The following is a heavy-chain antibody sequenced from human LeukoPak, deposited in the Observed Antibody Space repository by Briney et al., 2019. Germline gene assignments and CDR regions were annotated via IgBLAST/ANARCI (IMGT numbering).Heavy chain of an antibody. CDR2: ISGDGGST. D-gene: IGHD5-18*01. CDR3: ATKGVNTAMDY. Sequence: RGSLRLSCAASGFTFDDYAMHWVRQAPGKGLEWVSLISGDGGSTYYADSVKGRFTISRDNSKNSLYLQMNSLRTEDTALYYCATKGVNTAMDYWGQGTLVTASS. J-gene: IGHJ4*02. V-gene: IGHV3-43*02. CDR1: GFTFDDYA.